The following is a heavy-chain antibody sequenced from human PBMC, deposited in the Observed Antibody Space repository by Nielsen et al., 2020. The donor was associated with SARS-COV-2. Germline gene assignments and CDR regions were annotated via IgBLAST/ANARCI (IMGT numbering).Heavy chain of an antibody. D-gene: IGHD4-11*01. CDR3: ARDRRLQTGWFDP. CDR1: GFTFSSYW. V-gene: IGHV3-74*01. Sequence: GESLKISCAASGFTFSSYWMHWVRQAPGKGLVWVSRINSDGSSTSYADSVKGRFTISRDNAKNTLYLQMNSLRAEDTAVYYCARDRRLQTGWFDPWGQGTLVTVSS. J-gene: IGHJ5*02. CDR2: INSDGSST.